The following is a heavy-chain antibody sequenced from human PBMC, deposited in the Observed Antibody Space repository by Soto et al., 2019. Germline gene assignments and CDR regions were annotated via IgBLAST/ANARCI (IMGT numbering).Heavy chain of an antibody. J-gene: IGHJ6*02. V-gene: IGHV4-34*01. Sequence: SETLSLTCAVYGGSFSGYYWSWIRQPPGKGLEWIGEINHSGSTNYNPSLKSRVTISVDTSKNQFSLKLSSVTAADTAVYYCARRNPITIFGVVTGYYYYYGMDVWGQGTTVTVSS. CDR1: GGSFSGYY. D-gene: IGHD3-3*01. CDR2: INHSGST. CDR3: ARRNPITIFGVVTGYYYYYGMDV.